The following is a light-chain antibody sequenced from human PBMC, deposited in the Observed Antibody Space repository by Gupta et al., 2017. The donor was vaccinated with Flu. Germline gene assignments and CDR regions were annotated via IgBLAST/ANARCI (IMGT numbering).Light chain of an antibody. CDR3: ASWDDSVSGPV. Sequence: RVTISCSGSSSNNGKNFVFWYKKLPGAAPTLIIYKNNQRLSGVPDRFSGSKSGTSASLAISGLRSDDETTYYCASWDDSVSGPVFGGGTKLTVL. J-gene: IGLJ3*02. V-gene: IGLV1-47*01. CDR2: KNN. CDR1: SSNNGKNF.